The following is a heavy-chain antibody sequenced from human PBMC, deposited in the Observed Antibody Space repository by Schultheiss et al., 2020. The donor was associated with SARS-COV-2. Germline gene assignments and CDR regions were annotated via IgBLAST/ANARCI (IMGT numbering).Heavy chain of an antibody. CDR1: GFNFSSHG. D-gene: IGHD3-3*01. V-gene: IGHV3-30*19. CDR2: IWFDGSEQ. J-gene: IGHJ4*02. CDR3: ASDILHRYDFWRGCDY. Sequence: GGSLRLSCAASGFNFSSHGMHWVRQAPGKGLEWVAAIWFDGSEQRYSDSVKGRFTISRDNSRNTVDLEVNSLRAEDTAVYYCASDILHRYDFWRGCDYWGQGTLVTVSS.